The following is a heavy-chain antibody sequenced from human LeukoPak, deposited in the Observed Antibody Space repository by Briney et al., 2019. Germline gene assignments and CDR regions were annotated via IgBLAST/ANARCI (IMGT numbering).Heavy chain of an antibody. Sequence: SSETLSLTCTVSGGSISSGGYYWSWIRQHPGKGLEWIGYIYYSGSTYCNPSLKSRVTISVDTSKNQFSLKLSSVTAADTAVYYCARGGMALLWFGEFNWFDPWGQGTLVTVSS. D-gene: IGHD3-10*01. V-gene: IGHV4-31*03. CDR1: GGSISSGGYY. CDR2: IYYSGST. CDR3: ARGGMALLWFGEFNWFDP. J-gene: IGHJ5*02.